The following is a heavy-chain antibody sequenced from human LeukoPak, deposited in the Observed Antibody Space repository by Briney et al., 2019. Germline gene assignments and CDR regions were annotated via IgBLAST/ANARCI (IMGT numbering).Heavy chain of an antibody. J-gene: IGHJ4*02. CDR1: GYTFTSYG. CDR3: ARDSSIATSAFDY. Sequence: ASVKVSCKASGYTFTSYGISWVRQAPGQGLEWMGWISAYNAKTNYAQKVQGRVTMTTDTSTSTAYMELRSLRSDDTAVYYCARDSSIATSAFDYWGQGTLVTVSS. CDR2: ISAYNAKT. D-gene: IGHD2-21*01. V-gene: IGHV1-18*01.